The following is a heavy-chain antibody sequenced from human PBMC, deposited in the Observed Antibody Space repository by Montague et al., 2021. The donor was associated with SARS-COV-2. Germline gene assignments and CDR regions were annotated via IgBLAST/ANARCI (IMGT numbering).Heavy chain of an antibody. CDR3: ARGNGGPNRRFLEWLSPYGMDV. V-gene: IGHV3-48*04. D-gene: IGHD3-3*01. CDR2: ISSSSSTI. Sequence: SLRLSCAASGFTFSSYSMNWVRQAPGKGLEWVSYISSSSSTIYYADSVKGRFTISRDNAKNSLYPQMNSLRAEDTAVYYCARGNGGPNRRFLEWLSPYGMDVWGQGTTVTASS. CDR1: GFTFSSYS. J-gene: IGHJ6*02.